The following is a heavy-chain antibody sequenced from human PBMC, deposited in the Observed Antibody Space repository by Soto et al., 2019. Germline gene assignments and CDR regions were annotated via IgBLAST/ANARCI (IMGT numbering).Heavy chain of an antibody. CDR2: ITGSGSHS. V-gene: IGHV3-23*01. D-gene: IGHD3-10*01. J-gene: IGHJ4*01. Sequence: EVQLLQSGGGLVQPGGSLRLSCMASGFPSSTYGFSTYAMTWVRQPPGKGLEWVSVITGSGSHSYYADSVKGRFTISRDNSRNTLFLQMDSLRADDTAVYFCAKGTSSEFLLSFEDWGHGTLVTVSS. CDR1: GFPSSTYGFSTYA. CDR3: AKGTSSEFLLSFED.